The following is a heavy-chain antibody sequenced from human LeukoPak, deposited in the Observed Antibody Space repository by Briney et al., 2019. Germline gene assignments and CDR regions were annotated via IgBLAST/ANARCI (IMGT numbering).Heavy chain of an antibody. CDR3: ARLYYYDSTGYYRPDGFDI. CDR2: IKQDGSEK. CDR1: AFTFSSYW. J-gene: IGHJ3*02. Sequence: GGSLRLSCAASAFTFSSYWMSWVRQAPGKGLEWVANIKQDGSEKYYVDSVKGRFTISRDNAKNSLFLQMNSLRADDTAVYFCARLYYYDSTGYYRPDGFDIWGQGTMVTVSS. D-gene: IGHD3-22*01. V-gene: IGHV3-7*01.